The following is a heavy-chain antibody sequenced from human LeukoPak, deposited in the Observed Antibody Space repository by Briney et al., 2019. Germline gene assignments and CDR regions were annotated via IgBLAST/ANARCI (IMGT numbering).Heavy chain of an antibody. Sequence: SQTLSLTCTVSGGSISSGGYYWSWIRQHPGKGLEWIGYIYYSGSTYYNPSLKSRVTISVDTSKNQFSLKLSSVTAADTAVYYWARGWGSGYSLSFAYWAQGPLVTVSS. J-gene: IGHJ4*02. CDR3: ARGWGSGYSLSFAY. CDR1: GGSISSGGYY. V-gene: IGHV4-31*03. CDR2: IYYSGST. D-gene: IGHD3-22*01.